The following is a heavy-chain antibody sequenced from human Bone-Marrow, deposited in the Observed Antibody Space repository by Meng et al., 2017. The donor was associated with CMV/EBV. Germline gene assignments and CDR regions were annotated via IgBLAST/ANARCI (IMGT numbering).Heavy chain of an antibody. CDR2: FSAYNGNT. CDR1: GYTFTSYG. D-gene: IGHD4-23*01. J-gene: IGHJ4*02. V-gene: IGHV1-18*01. Sequence: ASVKVSCKASGYTFTSYGISWVRQAPGQGLEWMGWFSAYNGNTNYAQKLQGRVTMTTDTSTSTAYMELRSLRSDDTAVYYCARDLMEGRDGGKGGYWGQGTRVTGSS. CDR3: ARDLMEGRDGGKGGY.